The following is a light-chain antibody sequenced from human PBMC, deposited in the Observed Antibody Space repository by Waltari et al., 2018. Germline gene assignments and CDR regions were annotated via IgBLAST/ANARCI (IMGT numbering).Light chain of an antibody. CDR1: SSNIETSY. V-gene: IGLV1-51*01. CDR2: DNN. Sequence: QSALTQPPSVSAAPGQKVSISCSGTSSNIETSYISWYQLVPGTAPKLLIYDNNKRPSGISDRFSGSKSGTSASLAITGLQTGDEADYYCGAWDSSLSAGLFGGGTRLTVL. J-gene: IGLJ2*01. CDR3: GAWDSSLSAGL.